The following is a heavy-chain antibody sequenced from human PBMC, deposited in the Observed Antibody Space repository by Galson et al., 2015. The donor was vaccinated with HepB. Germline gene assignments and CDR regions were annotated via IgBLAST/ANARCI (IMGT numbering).Heavy chain of an antibody. CDR1: GYTLTELS. D-gene: IGHD2-2*01. CDR2: FDPKDGET. CDR3: ATVGCSSTSCYSGLDY. V-gene: IGHV1-24*01. Sequence: SVKVSCKVSGYTLTELSMHWVRQAPGKGLEWMGGFDPKDGETIYAQKFQGRVTMTEDTSTDTAYMELSSLRSEDTAVYYCATVGCSSTSCYSGLDYWGQGTLVTVSS. J-gene: IGHJ4*02.